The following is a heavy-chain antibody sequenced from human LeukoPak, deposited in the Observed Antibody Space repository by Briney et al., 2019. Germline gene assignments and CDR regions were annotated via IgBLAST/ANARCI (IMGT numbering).Heavy chain of an antibody. V-gene: IGHV3-21*01. CDR2: ISSSGSYI. Sequence: PAGSLKLSSAASGFTFSSYSINWVRQAPGKGLEWVSSISSSGSYIYYADSVKGRFTISRDNAKNSLNLQMNSLRAEDTAVYYCARGSGVQVWSSLDYWGQGPLVPVSS. CDR3: ARGSGVQVWSSLDY. J-gene: IGHJ4*02. D-gene: IGHD5-18*01. CDR1: GFTFSSYS.